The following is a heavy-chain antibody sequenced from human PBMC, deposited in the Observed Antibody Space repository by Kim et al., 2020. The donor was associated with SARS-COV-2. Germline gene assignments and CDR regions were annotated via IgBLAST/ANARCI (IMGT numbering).Heavy chain of an antibody. D-gene: IGHD3-16*01. V-gene: IGHV4-31*03. J-gene: IGHJ6*02. CDR3: ARDRGLGMITFGGGGMDV. CDR1: GGSISSGGYY. Sequence: SETLSLTCTVSGGSISSGGYYWSWIRQHPGKGLEWIGYIYYSGSTYYNPSLKSRVTISVDTSKNQFSLKLSSVTAADTAVYYCARDRGLGMITFGGGGMDVWGQGTTVTVSS. CDR2: IYYSGST.